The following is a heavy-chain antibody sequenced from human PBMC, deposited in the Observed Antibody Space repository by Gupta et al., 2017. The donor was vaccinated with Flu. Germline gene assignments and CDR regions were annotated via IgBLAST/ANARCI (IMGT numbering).Heavy chain of an antibody. CDR1: GFSLSTSGMC. Sequence: QVTLRESGPALVKPTQTLTLTCTFSGFSLSTSGMCVSWIRQPPGKALEWLALIDWDDDKYYSTSLKTRLTISKDTSKNQVVLTMTNMDPVDTATYYCARIQDRYSYGRRDDAFDIWGQGTMVTVSS. CDR2: IDWDDDK. J-gene: IGHJ3*02. D-gene: IGHD5-18*01. V-gene: IGHV2-70*01. CDR3: ARIQDRYSYGRRDDAFDI.